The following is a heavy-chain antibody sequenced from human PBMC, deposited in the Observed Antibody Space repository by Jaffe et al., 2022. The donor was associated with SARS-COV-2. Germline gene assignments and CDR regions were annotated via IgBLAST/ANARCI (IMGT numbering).Heavy chain of an antibody. CDR3: AKEAGYDILTGYSYPYFDY. J-gene: IGHJ4*02. CDR2: ISGSGGST. Sequence: EVQLLESGGGLVQPGGSLRLSCAASGFTFSSYAMSWVRQAPGKGLEWVSAISGSGGSTYYADSVKGRFTISRDNSKNTLYLQMNSLRAEDTAVYYCAKEAGYDILTGYSYPYFDYWGQGTLVTVSS. V-gene: IGHV3-23*01. CDR1: GFTFSSYA. D-gene: IGHD3-9*01.